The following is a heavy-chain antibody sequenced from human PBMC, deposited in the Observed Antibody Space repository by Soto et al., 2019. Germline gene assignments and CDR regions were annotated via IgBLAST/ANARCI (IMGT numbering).Heavy chain of an antibody. D-gene: IGHD6-19*01. Sequence: EVQLLESGGGLVQPGESLRLSCAASGFTFRSYAMSWVRQAPGKGLEWVSSISRGDGGTYYADSVKGRFAISRDNSKNTLLLQMNSLRADDTAVYYCAREGIAVADLDYWGQGTLVTVSS. CDR1: GFTFRSYA. CDR3: AREGIAVADLDY. J-gene: IGHJ4*02. CDR2: ISRGDGGT. V-gene: IGHV3-23*01.